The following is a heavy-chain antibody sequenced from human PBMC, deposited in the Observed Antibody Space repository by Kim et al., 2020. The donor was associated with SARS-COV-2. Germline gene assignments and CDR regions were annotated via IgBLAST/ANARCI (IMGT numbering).Heavy chain of an antibody. Sequence: GGSLRLSCAASGFTFGGHDMHWVRQGSGKGLEWVSAIGTAGETLYSGSVKGRFIISRENGMNSLFLQMDSLKVGDTAVYYCARGIHQWLGVDVWGQGTTVTVSS. CDR1: GFTFGGHD. CDR3: ARGIHQWLGVDV. CDR2: IGTAGET. D-gene: IGHD5-18*01. V-gene: IGHV3-13*04. J-gene: IGHJ6*02.